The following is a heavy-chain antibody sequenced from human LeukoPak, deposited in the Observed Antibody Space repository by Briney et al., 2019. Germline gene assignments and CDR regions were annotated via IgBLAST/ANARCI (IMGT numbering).Heavy chain of an antibody. CDR1: GGTFSSYA. Sequence: SVKVSRKASGGTFSSYAISWVRQAPGQGLEWMGGIIPIFGTANYAQKFQGRVTITADESTSTAYMELSSLRSEDTAVYYCARSRGATLNYFDYWGQGTLVTVSS. CDR2: IIPIFGTA. J-gene: IGHJ4*02. CDR3: ARSRGATLNYFDY. D-gene: IGHD5-12*01. V-gene: IGHV1-69*13.